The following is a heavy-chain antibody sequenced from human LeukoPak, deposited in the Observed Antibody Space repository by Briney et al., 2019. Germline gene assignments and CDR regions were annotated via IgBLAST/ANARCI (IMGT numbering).Heavy chain of an antibody. CDR2: INHSGST. CDR3: ARGSIAAAGTRGRNWFDP. Sequence: SETLSLTCTVSGGSISSSSYYWGWIRQPPGKGLEWIGEINHSGSTNYNPSLKSRVTISVDTSKNQFSLKLSSVTAADTAVYYCARGSIAAAGTRGRNWFDPWGQGTLVTVSS. CDR1: GGSISSSSYY. V-gene: IGHV4-39*07. J-gene: IGHJ5*02. D-gene: IGHD6-13*01.